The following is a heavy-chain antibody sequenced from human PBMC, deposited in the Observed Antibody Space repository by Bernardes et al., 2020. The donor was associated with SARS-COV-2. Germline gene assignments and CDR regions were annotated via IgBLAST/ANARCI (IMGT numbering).Heavy chain of an antibody. Sequence: ASVKVSCKVSGYTLSELSIHWVRQAPGKGLEWMGGFNPEVGETMYAQKFQGRVTMTEDTSADTAYMELSSLRSEDTAVYFCATDKFSTNAWYVVDYYYYGFDVWGQGTTVIVSS. CDR1: GYTLSELS. V-gene: IGHV1-24*01. CDR3: ATDKFSTNAWYVVDYYYYGFDV. J-gene: IGHJ6*02. CDR2: FNPEVGET. D-gene: IGHD6-13*01.